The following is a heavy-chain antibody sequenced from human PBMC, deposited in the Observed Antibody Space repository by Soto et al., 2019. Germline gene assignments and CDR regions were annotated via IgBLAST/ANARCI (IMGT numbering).Heavy chain of an antibody. V-gene: IGHV5-51*01. CDR2: IYPGDSGT. CDR3: ARWYSSGLYYLDY. CDR1: GYSFTSYW. D-gene: IGHD6-19*01. J-gene: IGHJ4*02. Sequence: RGESLKISCKGSGYSFTSYWIAWVRQMPGKGLECMGIIYPGDSGTRYSPSFQGQVTISADKSSAYLQWNSLEASDTAMYYCARWYSSGLYYLDYWGKGTLVTVSS.